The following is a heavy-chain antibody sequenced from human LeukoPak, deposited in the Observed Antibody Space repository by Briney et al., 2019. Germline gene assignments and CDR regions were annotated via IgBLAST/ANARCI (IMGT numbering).Heavy chain of an antibody. CDR1: GFTFSTYA. V-gene: IGHV3-23*01. Sequence: GGSLRLSCAASGFTFSTYAMSWVRQAPGKGLEWVSVSSGSGSSIYYADSVKGRFTISRDNSKNTLYLQMSSLRAEDTAVYYCAKRRVGGDAFDTWGQGTVVTVSS. CDR3: AKRRVGGDAFDT. D-gene: IGHD4-23*01. J-gene: IGHJ3*02. CDR2: SSGSGSSI.